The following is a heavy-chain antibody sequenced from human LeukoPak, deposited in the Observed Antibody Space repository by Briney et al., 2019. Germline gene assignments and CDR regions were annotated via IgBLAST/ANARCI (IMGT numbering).Heavy chain of an antibody. CDR3: ARFRTWGDKAFDY. V-gene: IGHV3-48*01. D-gene: IGHD2-21*02. CDR2: IGTTSGAI. Sequence: GGSLRLSCAASGFTFSSYGMHWVRQAPGKGLEWVSYIGTTSGAIYYADSVKGRFTISRDSAKNSLYLQMNSLRAEDTAVYYCARFRTWGDKAFDYWGQGTLVTVSS. J-gene: IGHJ4*02. CDR1: GFTFSSYG.